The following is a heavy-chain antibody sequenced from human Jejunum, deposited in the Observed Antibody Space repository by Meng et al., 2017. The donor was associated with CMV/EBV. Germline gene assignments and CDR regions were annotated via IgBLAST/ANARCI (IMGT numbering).Heavy chain of an antibody. CDR1: GFTFRSYW. V-gene: IGHV3-74*01. Sequence: EGQLVESGGGVVQPGGSLRVSGAASGFTFRSYWMHWVRQAPGKGLVWVAHINYDGSSTNYADSVRGRFTISRDNAKNTLDLQMNSLRAEDTAVYYCVRDPPQELFLFDHWGPGTLVNVSS. J-gene: IGHJ4*02. D-gene: IGHD3-10*01. CDR3: VRDPPQELFLFDH. CDR2: INYDGSST.